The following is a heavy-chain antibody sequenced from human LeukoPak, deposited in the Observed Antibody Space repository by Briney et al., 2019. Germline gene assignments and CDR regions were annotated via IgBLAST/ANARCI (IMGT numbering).Heavy chain of an antibody. J-gene: IGHJ5*02. CDR1: GFTFSYYW. V-gene: IGHV3-7*05. D-gene: IGHD6-19*01. CDR2: IKQDGTEK. Sequence: GGSLRLSCAASGFTFSYYWMGWVRQAPGKGLEWVANIKQDGTEKYYVDSVKGRFTISRDNAENSLNLQMNSLRAEDTAVYYCARGMTVAANWFDPWGQGTLVTVSS. CDR3: ARGMTVAANWFDP.